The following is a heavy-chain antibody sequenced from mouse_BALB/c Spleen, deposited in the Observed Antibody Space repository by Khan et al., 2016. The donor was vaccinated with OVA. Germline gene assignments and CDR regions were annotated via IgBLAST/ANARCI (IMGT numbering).Heavy chain of an antibody. CDR1: GYTFTDYY. J-gene: IGHJ1*01. CDR3: ARGLFDV. Sequence: EVQLRQSGPELVKPGASVKMSCKASGYTFTDYYMKWMKQSHGKSLEWIGDINPNNGDTFYNQKFKGKATMTVDKSSSTAYMQLNSLTSEDSAVYYCARGLFDVWGAGTTVTVSS. CDR2: INPNNGDT. V-gene: IGHV1-26*01.